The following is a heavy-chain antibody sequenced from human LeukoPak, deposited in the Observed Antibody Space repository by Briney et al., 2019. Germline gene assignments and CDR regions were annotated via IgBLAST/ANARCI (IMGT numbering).Heavy chain of an antibody. J-gene: IGHJ5*02. D-gene: IGHD3-22*01. Sequence: SGPTLVKPTQTLTLTCTFSGMSLSTSGVGVGWIRQPPGKALEWLALIYWNDDKRYSPSLKSRLTITKDTSKNQVVLTMTNMDPVDTATYYCAHRPPQSRDSSGYYRHWFDPWGQGTLVTVSS. CDR2: IYWNDDK. V-gene: IGHV2-5*01. CDR3: AHRPPQSRDSSGYYRHWFDP. CDR1: GMSLSTSGVG.